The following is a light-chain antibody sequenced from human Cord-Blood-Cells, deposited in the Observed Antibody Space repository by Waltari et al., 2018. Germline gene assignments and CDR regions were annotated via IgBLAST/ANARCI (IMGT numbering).Light chain of an antibody. Sequence: EIVLTQSQATLSLSPGERATISYRASQSVSSYLDWYQQKPGQAPRLLIYDASNRATGIPARFSGSGSGTDFTLTISSLEPEDFAVYYCQQRSNPITFGQGTRLEIK. V-gene: IGKV3-11*01. CDR2: DAS. CDR3: QQRSNPIT. CDR1: QSVSSY. J-gene: IGKJ5*01.